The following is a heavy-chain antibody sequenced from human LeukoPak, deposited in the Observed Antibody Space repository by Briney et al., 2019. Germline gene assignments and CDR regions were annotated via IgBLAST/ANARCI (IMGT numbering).Heavy chain of an antibody. D-gene: IGHD1-1*01. J-gene: IGHJ6*02. CDR3: AKEKAIGTINYGLDV. CDR2: ISYDGSNK. CDR1: GFTFSSYA. V-gene: IGHV3-30-3*01. Sequence: GGSLRLSCAASGFTFSSYAMHWVRQAPGKGLDWVAVISYDGSNKYYADSVKGRFTISRDNSKNTLYLQMSSLRGEDTAVYYCAKEKAIGTINYGLDVWGQGTTVTVSS.